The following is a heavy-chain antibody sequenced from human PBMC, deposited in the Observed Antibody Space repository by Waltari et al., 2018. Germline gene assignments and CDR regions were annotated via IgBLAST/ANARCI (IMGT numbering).Heavy chain of an antibody. CDR3: ALDREYEGWFDP. D-gene: IGHD6-6*01. CDR1: GQSLSESS. V-gene: IGHV1-24*01. CDR2: YDTDDGET. Sequence: QVQLVQSGAEVRKPGASVKVSCNDSGQSLSESSIHWVRQAPGKGPEWMGGYDTDDGETTYAQKFKGRLSMTEDTDTAYMELTSLQSDDTAVYYCALDREYEGWFDPWGQGTLVTVSS. J-gene: IGHJ5*02.